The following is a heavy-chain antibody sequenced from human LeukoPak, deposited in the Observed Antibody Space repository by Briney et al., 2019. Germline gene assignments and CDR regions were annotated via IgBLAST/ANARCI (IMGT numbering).Heavy chain of an antibody. D-gene: IGHD6-6*01. CDR3: ARDDYSSSYYYYYMDV. V-gene: IGHV4-39*07. Sequence: SETLSLTCTVSGGSISSSSYYWGWIRQPPGKGLEWIGSIYYSGSTYYNPSLKSRVTISVDTSKNQFSLKLSFVTAADTAVYYCARDDYSSSYYYYYMDVWGKGTTVTVSS. CDR2: IYYSGST. CDR1: GGSISSSSYY. J-gene: IGHJ6*03.